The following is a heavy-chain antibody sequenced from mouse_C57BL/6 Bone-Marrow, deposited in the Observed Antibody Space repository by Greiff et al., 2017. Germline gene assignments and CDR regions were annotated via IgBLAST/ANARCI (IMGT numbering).Heavy chain of an antibody. J-gene: IGHJ2*01. CDR3: TRWLLLDY. D-gene: IGHD2-3*01. Sequence: EVMLVESGAELVRPGASVKLSCTASGFNIKDDYMHWVKQRPEQGLEWIGWIDPENGDTEYASKFQGKATITADTSSNTAYLQLSSLTSEDTAVYYCTRWLLLDYWGQGTTLTVSS. CDR1: GFNIKDDY. CDR2: IDPENGDT. V-gene: IGHV14-4*01.